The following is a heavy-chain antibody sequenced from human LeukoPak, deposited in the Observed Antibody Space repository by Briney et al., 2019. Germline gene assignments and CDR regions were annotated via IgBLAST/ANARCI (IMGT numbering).Heavy chain of an antibody. J-gene: IGHJ4*02. D-gene: IGHD2-2*01. Sequence: GSSVKVSCKASGGTFSSYAISWVRQASGQGLEWMGGIIPIFGTANYAQKFQGRVTITADESTSTAYMELSSLRSEDTAVYYCARGLNQLLIEWAFDYWGQGTLVTVSS. CDR1: GGTFSSYA. V-gene: IGHV1-69*13. CDR3: ARGLNQLLIEWAFDY. CDR2: IIPIFGTA.